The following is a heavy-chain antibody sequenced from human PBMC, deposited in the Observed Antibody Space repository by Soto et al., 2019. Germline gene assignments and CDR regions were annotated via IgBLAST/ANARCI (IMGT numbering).Heavy chain of an antibody. CDR3: ARGKNWFDR. J-gene: IGHJ5*02. CDR1: GASITSAY. V-gene: IGHV4-59*08. Sequence: PSDTLSLTCSVSGASITSAYWNWIRQPPGKGLEWVGYIYYIGSTNYNPSLKSRVTMSLDASNNQLSLDLRFVTAADTAVYYCARGKNWFDRWGQGTLVTVSS. CDR2: IYYIGST.